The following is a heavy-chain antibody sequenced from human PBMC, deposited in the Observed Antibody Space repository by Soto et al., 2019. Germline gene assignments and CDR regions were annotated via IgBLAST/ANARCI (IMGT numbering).Heavy chain of an antibody. J-gene: IGHJ5*02. Sequence: SQTLSLTCTVSGGSISSYYWSWIRQPPGKGLEWIGYIYYSGSTNYNPSLKSRVTISVDTSKNQFSLKLSSVTAADTAVYYCAREVERVYDYGDYGWFDPWGQGTLVTVSS. CDR2: IYYSGST. CDR1: GGSISSYY. V-gene: IGHV4-59*01. CDR3: AREVERVYDYGDYGWFDP. D-gene: IGHD4-17*01.